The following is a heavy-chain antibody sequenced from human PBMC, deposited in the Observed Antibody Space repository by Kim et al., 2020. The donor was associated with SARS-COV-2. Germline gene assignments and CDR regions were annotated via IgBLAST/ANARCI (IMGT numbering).Heavy chain of an antibody. CDR1: GGSFSGYY. Sequence: SETLSLTCAVYGGSFSGYYWSWIRQPPGKGLEWIGEINHSGSTNYNPSLKSRVTISVDTSKNQFSLKLSSVTAADTAVYYCARAPPPKVVVTAIRYYYYGMDVWGQGTTVTVAS. CDR3: ARAPPPKVVVTAIRYYYYGMDV. J-gene: IGHJ6*02. V-gene: IGHV4-34*01. D-gene: IGHD2-21*02. CDR2: INHSGST.